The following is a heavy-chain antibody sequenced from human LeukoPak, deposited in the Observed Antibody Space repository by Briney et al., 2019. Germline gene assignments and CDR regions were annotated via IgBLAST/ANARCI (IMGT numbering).Heavy chain of an antibody. V-gene: IGHV3-23*01. CDR2: ISGSGGST. D-gene: IGHD3-3*01. Sequence: TGGSLRLSCVASGFTFSSYAMSWVRQAPGEGLEWVSAISGSGGSTYYADSVKGRFTISRDNSKNTLYLQMNSLRAEDTAVYYCAKVPPPYYDFRSGYYTSDYWGQGTLVTVSS. J-gene: IGHJ4*02. CDR3: AKVPPPYYDFRSGYYTSDY. CDR1: GFTFSSYA.